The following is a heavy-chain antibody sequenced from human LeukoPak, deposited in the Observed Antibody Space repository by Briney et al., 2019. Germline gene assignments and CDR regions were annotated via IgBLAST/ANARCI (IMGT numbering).Heavy chain of an antibody. D-gene: IGHD6-13*01. V-gene: IGHV3-23*01. CDR3: AKSPYGGSWYLYCFEY. CDR2: ISGSGSGT. J-gene: IGHJ4*02. CDR1: GFTFSTYG. Sequence: GGSLRLSCAASGFTFSTYGMHWVRQAPGKGLDWVSAISGSGSGTLYADSVKGRFTISRDNSKNTLYLQMNSLRADDTAVYYCAKSPYGGSWYLYCFEYWGQGTLVTVSS.